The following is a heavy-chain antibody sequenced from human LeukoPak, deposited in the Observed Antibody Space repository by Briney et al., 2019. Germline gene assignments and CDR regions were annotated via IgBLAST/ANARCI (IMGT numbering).Heavy chain of an antibody. Sequence: SETLSLTCTVSGGSISSSSYYWGWIRQPPGKGLEWIGSIYYSGSTYYNPSLKSRVTISVDTSKNQFSLKLSSVTAADTAVYYCASPGVRYCSSTSCYYFDYWGQGTLVTVSS. J-gene: IGHJ4*02. D-gene: IGHD2-2*01. CDR2: IYYSGST. CDR3: ASPGVRYCSSTSCYYFDY. CDR1: GGSISSSSYY. V-gene: IGHV4-39*01.